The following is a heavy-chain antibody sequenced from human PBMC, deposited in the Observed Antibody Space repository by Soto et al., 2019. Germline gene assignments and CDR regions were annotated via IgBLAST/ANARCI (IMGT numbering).Heavy chain of an antibody. J-gene: IGHJ5*02. CDR3: SRCEGYCSGGTCYRWFDP. D-gene: IGHD2-15*01. Sequence: QVQLVQSGAEVKKPGASVKVSCKASGYTFTKYALHWVRQAPGQRLEWMGWINAGNGNTKYSQKFQVRVTITRDTSASTSYMQLSSRRSEDTAVYYCSRCEGYCSGGTCYRWFDPWGQGTLVTVSS. CDR2: INAGNGNT. CDR1: GYTFTKYA. V-gene: IGHV1-3*01.